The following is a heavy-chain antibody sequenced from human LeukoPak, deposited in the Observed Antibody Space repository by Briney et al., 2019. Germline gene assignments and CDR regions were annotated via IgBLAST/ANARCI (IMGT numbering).Heavy chain of an antibody. CDR1: GYTFTSYG. Sequence: ASVKVSCRASGYTFTSYGISWVRQAPGQGLEWMGWISAYNGNTNYAQKLQGRVTMTTDTSTSTAYMELRSLRSDDTAVYYCARVIWFGELWYFDYWGQGTLVTVSS. CDR2: ISAYNGNT. CDR3: ARVIWFGELWYFDY. V-gene: IGHV1-18*01. D-gene: IGHD3-10*01. J-gene: IGHJ4*02.